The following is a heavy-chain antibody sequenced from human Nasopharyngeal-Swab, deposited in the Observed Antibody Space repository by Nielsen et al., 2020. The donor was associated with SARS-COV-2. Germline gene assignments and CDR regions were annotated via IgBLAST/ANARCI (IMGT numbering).Heavy chain of an antibody. CDR3: ARGANYYDSSGYHSDRYFDI. V-gene: IGHV3-21*04. D-gene: IGHD3-22*01. Sequence: GESLKISCAASGFTFSSYSMNWVRQAPGKGLEWVSSISSSSSYIYYADSVKGRFTISRDNAKNSLYLQMNSLRAEDTALYYCARGANYYDSSGYHSDRYFDIWGRGTLVTVSS. J-gene: IGHJ2*01. CDR1: GFTFSSYS. CDR2: ISSSSSYI.